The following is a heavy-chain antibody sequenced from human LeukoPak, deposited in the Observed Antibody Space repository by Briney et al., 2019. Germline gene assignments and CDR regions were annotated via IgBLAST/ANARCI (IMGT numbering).Heavy chain of an antibody. J-gene: IGHJ4*02. V-gene: IGHV4-59*01. CDR3: ARAHTSNWYMDY. D-gene: IGHD6-13*01. Sequence: KASETLSLTCSVSGGSIGSYYWSWIRQPPGKGLEWIGYIFYSGSSNYNPSLKSRVTMSVDTSENQLSLKLRSVTAADTALYYCARAHTSNWYMDYWGQGTLVTVSS. CDR1: GGSIGSYY. CDR2: IFYSGSS.